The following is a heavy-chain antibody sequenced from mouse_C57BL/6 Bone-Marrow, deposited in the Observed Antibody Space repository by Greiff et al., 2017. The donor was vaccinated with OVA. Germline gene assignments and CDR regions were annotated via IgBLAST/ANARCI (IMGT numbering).Heavy chain of an antibody. J-gene: IGHJ4*01. Sequence: QVQLQQPGAELVKPGASVKLSCKASGYTFTSYWMHWVKQRPGQGLEWIGMINPNSGSTNYNEKFKSKATLTVDKSSSTAYMQLSSLTSEDSAVYYCARRLPWDYYAMDYWGQGTSVTVSS. CDR1: GYTFTSYW. CDR2: INPNSGST. D-gene: IGHD3-2*02. CDR3: ARRLPWDYYAMDY. V-gene: IGHV1-64*01.